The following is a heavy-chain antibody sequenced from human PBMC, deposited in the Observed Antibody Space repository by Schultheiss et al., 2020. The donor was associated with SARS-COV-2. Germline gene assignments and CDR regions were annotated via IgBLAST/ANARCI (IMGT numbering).Heavy chain of an antibody. V-gene: IGHV3-53*01. Sequence: GGSLRLSCAASGFTFSNAWMSWVRQAPGKGLEWVSVIYSCGSTYYADSVKGRFTISRDNSKNTLYLQMNSLRAEDTAVYYCAKDLGYCSSTSCYTIDYWGQGTLVTVSS. J-gene: IGHJ4*02. CDR2: IYSCGST. D-gene: IGHD2-2*02. CDR1: GFTFSNAW. CDR3: AKDLGYCSSTSCYTIDY.